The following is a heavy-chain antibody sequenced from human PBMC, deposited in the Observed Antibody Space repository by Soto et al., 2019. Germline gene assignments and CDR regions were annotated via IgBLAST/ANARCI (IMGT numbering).Heavy chain of an antibody. D-gene: IGHD6-13*01. Sequence: GGALRLSCAASEFAFSDYYMSWIRQAPGKGLEGGSYISSSSSYTNYADSVKGRFTISRDNAKNSLYLQMNSLRAEGTAVYYCARVRQLEFLSWFDPWGQGTLVTASS. V-gene: IGHV3-11*06. CDR3: ARVRQLEFLSWFDP. J-gene: IGHJ5*02. CDR2: ISSSSSYT. CDR1: EFAFSDYY.